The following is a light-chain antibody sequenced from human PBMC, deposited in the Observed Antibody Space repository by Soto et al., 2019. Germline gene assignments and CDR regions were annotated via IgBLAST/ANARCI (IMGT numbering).Light chain of an antibody. Sequence: QSALTQPASVSGSPGQSITISCTGTSSDVGGYNYVSWYQQHPGKAPKLMIYDVSNRPSGVSNRFSGSKSGNTASLTLSGLQAEDEADYYCSSYTSSSTRVVFGGGTQLTVL. V-gene: IGLV2-14*01. CDR1: SSDVGGYNY. CDR3: SSYTSSSTRVV. J-gene: IGLJ2*01. CDR2: DVS.